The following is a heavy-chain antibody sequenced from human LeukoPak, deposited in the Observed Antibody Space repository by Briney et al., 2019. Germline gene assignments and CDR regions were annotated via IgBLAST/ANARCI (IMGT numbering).Heavy chain of an antibody. J-gene: IGHJ4*02. CDR1: GGSISSSSYY. D-gene: IGHD7-27*01. V-gene: IGHV4-39*01. CDR3: ARHRPGARHYYFDY. CDR2: IYYSGST. Sequence: PSETLSLTCTVSGGSISSSSYYWGWIRQPPGKGLEWIGSIYYSGSTYYNPPLKSRVTISVDTSKNQFSLKLSSVTAADTAVYYCARHRPGARHYYFDYWGQGTLVTVSS.